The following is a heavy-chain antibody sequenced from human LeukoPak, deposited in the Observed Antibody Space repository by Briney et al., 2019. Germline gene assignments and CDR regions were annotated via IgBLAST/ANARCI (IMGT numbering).Heavy chain of an antibody. CDR3: ASPKLGYCSGGSCYDRFWFDP. J-gene: IGHJ5*02. CDR1: GGSFSGYY. D-gene: IGHD2-15*01. V-gene: IGHV4-34*01. Sequence: SETLSLTCAVYGGSFSGYYWSWIRQPPGKGLEGIGEINHSGSTNYNPSLKSRVTISVDTSKNQFSLKLSSVTAADTAVYYCASPKLGYCSGGSCYDRFWFDPWGQGTLVTVSS. CDR2: INHSGST.